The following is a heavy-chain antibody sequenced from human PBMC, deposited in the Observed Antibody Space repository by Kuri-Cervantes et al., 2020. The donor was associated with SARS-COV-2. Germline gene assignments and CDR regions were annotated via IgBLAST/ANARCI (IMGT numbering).Heavy chain of an antibody. CDR1: GFTFSSYG. CDR3: ARGAGWGWYLGQFDY. J-gene: IGHJ4*02. D-gene: IGHD3-16*02. V-gene: IGHV3-33*01. Sequence: GESLKISCAASGFTFSSYGMHWVRQAQGKGLEWVAVIWYDGSNKYYADSVKGRFTISRDDSKNTLYLQMNSLRAEDTAVYYCARGAGWGWYLGQFDYWGQGTLVTVSS. CDR2: IWYDGSNK.